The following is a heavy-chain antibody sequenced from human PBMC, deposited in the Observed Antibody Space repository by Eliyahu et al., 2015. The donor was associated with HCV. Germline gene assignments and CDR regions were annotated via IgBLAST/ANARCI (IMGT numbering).Heavy chain of an antibody. CDR2: IYPGDSDT. D-gene: IGHD1-26*01. J-gene: IGHJ4*02. V-gene: IGHV5-51*01. Sequence: EVQLVQSGAEVXKPGESXKISCRGSGXSFTNYWIGWVRQMPGKGLEWMGIIYPGDSDTRYSPSFQGQVTISADKSISTAYLQWSSLKASDTAMYYCAKQDIRWEEGFDYWGQGTLVTVSS. CDR3: AKQDIRWEEGFDY. CDR1: GXSFTNYW.